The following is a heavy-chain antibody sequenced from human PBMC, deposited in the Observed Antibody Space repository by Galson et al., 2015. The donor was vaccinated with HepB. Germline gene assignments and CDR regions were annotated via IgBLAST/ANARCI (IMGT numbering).Heavy chain of an antibody. CDR1: GFTFSTYS. Sequence: SLRLSCAASGFTFSTYSMNWVRRAPGKGLEWLSYISSSSTYIYYRDSVKGRFTISRDNAKNSLYRQMNSLRDEDTAVYYCVTESGHTLTVWGQGTLVTVSS. CDR3: VTESGHTLTV. CDR2: ISSSSTYI. D-gene: IGHD5-18*01. V-gene: IGHV3-48*02. J-gene: IGHJ4*02.